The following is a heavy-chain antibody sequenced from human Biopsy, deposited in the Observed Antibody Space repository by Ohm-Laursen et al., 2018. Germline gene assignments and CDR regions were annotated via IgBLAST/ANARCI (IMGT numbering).Heavy chain of an antibody. Sequence: GTLSLTCAVYNVSFSSFYWSWIRQPPGKGLEWIGEISHTGSTNYNPPLKSRVTMSVDTSKEQLSLKVRSVTAADTAVYYCARGEYSSSIFDHWGQGTLVTVSS. CDR2: ISHTGST. CDR1: NVSFSSFY. J-gene: IGHJ4*02. CDR3: ARGEYSSSIFDH. V-gene: IGHV4-34*01. D-gene: IGHD6-6*01.